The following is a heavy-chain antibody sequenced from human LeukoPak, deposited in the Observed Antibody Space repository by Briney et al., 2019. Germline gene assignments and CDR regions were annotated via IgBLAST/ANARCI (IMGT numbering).Heavy chain of an antibody. CDR1: RYSLSQLS. CDR2: FDADHGEM. D-gene: IGHD3-10*01. CDR3: ATGDFYAPGIFPPNTPDV. Sequence: GASVRVSCKVSRYSLSQLSMHWVRQPPGKRLEWMGGFDADHGEMIYAQNLQGRVIMTEDTDRNTAYMELSRLRSDDTAVYYCATGDFYAPGIFPPNTPDVWGQGTMVSVSS. V-gene: IGHV1-24*01. J-gene: IGHJ3*01.